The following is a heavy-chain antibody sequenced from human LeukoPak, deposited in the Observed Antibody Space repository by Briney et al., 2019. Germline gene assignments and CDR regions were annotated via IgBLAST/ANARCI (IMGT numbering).Heavy chain of an antibody. CDR1: GFTFDDYA. Sequence: PGRSLRLSCAASGFTFDDYAMHWVRQAPGKGLEWVSGISWNSGSIGYADSVKGRFTISRDNAKNSLYLQMNSLRAEDTAVYYCATQRGDDYWGQGTLVTVSS. J-gene: IGHJ4*02. D-gene: IGHD3-16*01. V-gene: IGHV3-9*01. CDR2: ISWNSGSI. CDR3: ATQRGDDY.